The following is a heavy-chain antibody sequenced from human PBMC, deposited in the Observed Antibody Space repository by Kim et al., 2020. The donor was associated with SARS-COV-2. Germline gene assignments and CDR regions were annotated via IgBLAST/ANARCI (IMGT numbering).Heavy chain of an antibody. V-gene: IGHV4-4*02. D-gene: IGHD3-10*01. CDR1: GGSISSSNW. J-gene: IGHJ5*02. CDR2: IYHSGST. CDR3: ARYKMVRGNNWFDP. Sequence: SETLSLTCAVSGGSISSSNWWSWVRQPPGKGLEWIGEIYHSGSTNYNPSLKSRVTISVDKSKNQFSLKLSSVTAADTAVYYCARYKMVRGNNWFDPWGQGTLVTVSS.